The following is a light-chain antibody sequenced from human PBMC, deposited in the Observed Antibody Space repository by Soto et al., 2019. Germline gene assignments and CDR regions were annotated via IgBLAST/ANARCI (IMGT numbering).Light chain of an antibody. V-gene: IGLV1-44*01. J-gene: IGLJ3*02. CDR2: FNN. CDR3: AAWDDSLNGWV. Sequence: QSVLTQTPSASATPGQRVTISCSGSSSNIGSHTINWYQQVPGTAPRLLIYFNNQRPSGVPDRFSGSKSDTSASLAISGLHSDDEADYYCAAWDDSLNGWVFGGGTKLTVL. CDR1: SSNIGSHT.